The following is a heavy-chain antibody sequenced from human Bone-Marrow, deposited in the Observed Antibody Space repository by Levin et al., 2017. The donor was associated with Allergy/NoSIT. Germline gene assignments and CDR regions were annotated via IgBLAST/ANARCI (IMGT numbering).Heavy chain of an antibody. CDR3: ATAGRTSGYADAFEF. CDR2: ISHDETSI. CDR1: GSMFSSFV. D-gene: IGHD3-22*01. Sequence: GGSLRLSCAVSGSMFSSFVLHWVRQAPGKGLEWVAVISHDETSIIYSDSVKGRFTISKDNSKKTLYLQMNSLRDEDTALYYCATAGRTSGYADAFEFWGQGTMVTVSS. V-gene: IGHV3-30*04. J-gene: IGHJ3*01.